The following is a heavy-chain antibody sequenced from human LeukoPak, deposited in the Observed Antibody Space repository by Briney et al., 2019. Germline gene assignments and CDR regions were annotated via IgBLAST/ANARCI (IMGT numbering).Heavy chain of an antibody. CDR3: ARSTVEMATIWFDY. V-gene: IGHV4-61*02. J-gene: IGHJ4*02. Sequence: PSETLSLTCTVSGGSISSGSYYWSWIRQPAGKGLEWIGRIYTSGSTNYNPSLKSRVTISVDTSKNQFSLKLSSVTAADTAVYYCARSTVEMATIWFDYWGQGTLVTVSS. CDR1: GGSISSGSYY. CDR2: IYTSGST. D-gene: IGHD5-24*01.